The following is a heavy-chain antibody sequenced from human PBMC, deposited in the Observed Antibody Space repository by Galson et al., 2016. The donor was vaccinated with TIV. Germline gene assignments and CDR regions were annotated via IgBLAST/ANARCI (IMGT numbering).Heavy chain of an antibody. CDR2: IYASGST. Sequence: LSLTCTVSGGPMYSGNYHWTWIRQPAGKGLEWIGRIYASGSTTYNAFLKRRVTMSVDTSKNQFSLNLNSVTAADTAVYYCARACRAALSGGSCLSAVDVWGQGTTVTVSS. CDR3: ARACRAALSGGSCLSAVDV. D-gene: IGHD2-15*01. J-gene: IGHJ6*02. V-gene: IGHV4-61*02. CDR1: GGPMYSGNYH.